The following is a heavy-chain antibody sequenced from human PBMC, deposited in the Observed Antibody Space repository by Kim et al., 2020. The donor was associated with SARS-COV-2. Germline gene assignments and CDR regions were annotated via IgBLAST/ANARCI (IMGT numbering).Heavy chain of an antibody. CDR3: ASAFFLGH. CDR2: NGYN. J-gene: IGHJ4*02. Sequence: NGYNDYSESLKSRISISPVTSKNQFSLQLNSVPPEDTAVYYCASAFFLGHWGQGTLVTVSS. D-gene: IGHD3-3*01. V-gene: IGHV6-1*01.